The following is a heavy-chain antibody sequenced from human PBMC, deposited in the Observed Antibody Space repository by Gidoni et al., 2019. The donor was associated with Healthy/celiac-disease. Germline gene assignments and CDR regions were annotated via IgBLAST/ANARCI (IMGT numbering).Heavy chain of an antibody. Sequence: QVQLQESGPGLVKPSETLSLTCTVSGYSISSGYYWGWIRQPPGQGLEWIGSIYHSGSTYYNPSLKSRVTISVDTSKNQFSLKLSSVTAADTAVYYCARDGRAAIGYWGQGTLVTVSS. J-gene: IGHJ4*02. D-gene: IGHD2-2*01. CDR1: GYSISSGYY. V-gene: IGHV4-38-2*02. CDR3: ARDGRAAIGY. CDR2: IYHSGST.